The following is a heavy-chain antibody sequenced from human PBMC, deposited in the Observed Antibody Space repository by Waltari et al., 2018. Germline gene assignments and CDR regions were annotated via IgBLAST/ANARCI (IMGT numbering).Heavy chain of an antibody. V-gene: IGHV4-39*07. D-gene: IGHD6-19*01. CDR3: ARATRSSGWSNFDY. Sequence: QLQLQESGPGLVKPSETLSLTCTVSGGSISSSSYYWGWIRQPPGKGLEWIGSIYYSGSTNYNPSLKSRVTISVDTSKNQFSLKLSSVTAADTAVYYCARATRSSGWSNFDYWGQGTLVTVSS. CDR2: IYYSGST. J-gene: IGHJ4*02. CDR1: GGSISSSSYY.